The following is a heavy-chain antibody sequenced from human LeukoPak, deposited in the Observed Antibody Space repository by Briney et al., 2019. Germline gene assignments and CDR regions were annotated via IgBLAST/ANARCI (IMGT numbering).Heavy chain of an antibody. CDR2: INHSGST. V-gene: IGHV4-34*01. J-gene: IGHJ4*02. Sequence: PSETLSLTCTVSGGSISSYYWSWIRQPPGKGLEWIGEINHSGSTNYNPSLKSRVTISVDTSKNQFSLKLSSVTAADTAVYYCAGVGFDYWGQGTLVTVSS. CDR1: GGSISSYY. CDR3: AGVGFDY.